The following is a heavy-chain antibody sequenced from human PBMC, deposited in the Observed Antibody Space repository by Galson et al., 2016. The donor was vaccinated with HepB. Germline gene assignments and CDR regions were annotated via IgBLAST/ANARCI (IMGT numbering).Heavy chain of an antibody. CDR1: GINFGDLP. D-gene: IGHD7-27*01. V-gene: IGHV3-49*03. Sequence: SLRLSCATSGINFGDLPMSWFRQGPGKGLEWLGFIRSKPKGGTTEYATPVKGRCTISRNDSESIAYLEIIGLKSEDTGVYYCSSGLWGSGLWGQGTQVTVSS. J-gene: IGHJ4*02. CDR3: SSGLWGSGL. CDR2: IRSKPKGGTT.